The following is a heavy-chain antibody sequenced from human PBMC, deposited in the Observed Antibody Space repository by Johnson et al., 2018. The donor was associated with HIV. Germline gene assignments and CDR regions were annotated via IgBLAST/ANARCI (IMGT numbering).Heavy chain of an antibody. Sequence: QVQLVESGGGVVQPGRSLRLSCAASGFMFSGYGLHWVRQAPGKGLEWVAVISYDGSNKYYADSVKGRFTISRDNAKNSLYLQMNSLRAEETAGYYCARPSKREGIVVVPAAIWGQGTMVTVSS. CDR3: ARPSKREGIVVVPAAI. CDR2: ISYDGSNK. D-gene: IGHD2-2*01. CDR1: GFMFSGYG. V-gene: IGHV3-30*04. J-gene: IGHJ3*02.